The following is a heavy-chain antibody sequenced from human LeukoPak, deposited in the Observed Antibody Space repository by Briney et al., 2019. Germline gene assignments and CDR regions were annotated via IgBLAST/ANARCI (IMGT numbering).Heavy chain of an antibody. J-gene: IGHJ4*02. CDR3: ARHLARGYSYGYDY. CDR1: GGSIISSSYY. CDR2: IYYSGSI. D-gene: IGHD5-18*01. Sequence: SETLSLTCTVSGGSIISSSYYWGWIRQPPGKGLEWIGSIYYSGSIYYNPSLKSRVTISVDTPKNQFSLKLSSVTAADTAVYYCARHLARGYSYGYDYWGQGTLVTVSS. V-gene: IGHV4-39*01.